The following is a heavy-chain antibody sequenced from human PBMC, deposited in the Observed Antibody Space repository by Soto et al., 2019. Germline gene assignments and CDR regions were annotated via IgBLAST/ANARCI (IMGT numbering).Heavy chain of an antibody. CDR3: ARDPKTSGGQHWAFNYFDS. CDR2: ISYDGTNK. CDR1: SISP. D-gene: IGHD7-27*01. J-gene: IGHJ4*02. Sequence: SISPMHWVRQAPGKGPEWVALISYDGTNKFYADSVKGRFTISRDNSKSTLYLQVDSLRPEDAAVYYCARDPKTSGGQHWAFNYFDSWGQGTLVTVSS. V-gene: IGHV3-30-3*01.